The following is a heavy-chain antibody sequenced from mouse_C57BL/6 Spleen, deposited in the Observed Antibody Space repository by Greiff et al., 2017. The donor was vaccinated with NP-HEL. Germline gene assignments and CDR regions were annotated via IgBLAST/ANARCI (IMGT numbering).Heavy chain of an antibody. V-gene: IGHV5-17*01. Sequence: EVKLVESGGGLVKPGGSLKLSCAASGFTFSDYGMHWVRQAPEKGLEWVAYISSGSSTIYYADTVKGRFTISRDNAKNTLFLQMTSLRSEDTAMYYCARHDYDVGFAYWGQGTLVTVSA. CDR3: ARHDYDVGFAY. CDR1: GFTFSDYG. CDR2: ISSGSSTI. D-gene: IGHD2-4*01. J-gene: IGHJ3*01.